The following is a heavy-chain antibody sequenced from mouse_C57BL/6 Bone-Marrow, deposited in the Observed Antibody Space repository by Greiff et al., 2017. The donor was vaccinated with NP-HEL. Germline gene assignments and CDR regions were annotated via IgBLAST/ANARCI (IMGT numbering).Heavy chain of an antibody. CDR1: GYTFTSYG. CDR3: ARLYYDYDGFAY. CDR2: IYPRSGNT. V-gene: IGHV1-81*01. J-gene: IGHJ3*01. Sequence: QVQLQQSGAELARPGASVKLSCKASGYTFTSYGISWVKQRTGQGLEWIGEIYPRSGNTYYNEKFKGKATLTADKSSSTAYMELRSLTSEDSAVYFCARLYYDYDGFAYWGQGTLVTVSA. D-gene: IGHD2-4*01.